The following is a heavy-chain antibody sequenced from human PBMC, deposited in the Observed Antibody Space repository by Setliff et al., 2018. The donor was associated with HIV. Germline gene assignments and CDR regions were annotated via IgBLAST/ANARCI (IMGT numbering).Heavy chain of an antibody. J-gene: IGHJ3*02. Sequence: GGSLRLSCAASGFTFSSYGMNWVRQAPGKGLEWVSSISSSSDYIHYADSVQGRFTISRDNAKNSLFLQVNSLRTEDTAKYYCNLGIPGIWGQGTMVTVSS. V-gene: IGHV3-21*01. CDR1: GFTFSSYG. D-gene: IGHD3-16*01. CDR3: NLGIPGI. CDR2: ISSSSDYI.